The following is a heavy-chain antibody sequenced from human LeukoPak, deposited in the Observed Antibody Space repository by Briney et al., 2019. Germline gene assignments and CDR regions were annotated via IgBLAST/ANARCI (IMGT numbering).Heavy chain of an antibody. Sequence: GESLNISCQGSGYSHTSYWIGWLRQIHGKGLEWMGIIYPADSDTSYSPSFQGQVTLSADKSISTAYLQWRRLKASDTAMYYCARHVLYGDLDYYYYYGMDVWGQGTTVTVSS. D-gene: IGHD4-17*01. CDR3: ARHVLYGDLDYYYYYGMDV. CDR2: IYPADSDT. CDR1: GYSHTSYW. V-gene: IGHV5-51*01. J-gene: IGHJ6*02.